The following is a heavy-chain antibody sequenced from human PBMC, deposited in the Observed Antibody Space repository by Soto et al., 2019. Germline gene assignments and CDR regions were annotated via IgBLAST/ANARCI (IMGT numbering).Heavy chain of an antibody. J-gene: IGHJ6*02. CDR1: GDSVSSNSAA. D-gene: IGHD5-12*01. CDR3: ARGLIVATIKYYYYGMDV. V-gene: IGHV6-1*01. Sequence: SQTLSLTCAISGDSVSSNSAAWNWIRQSPSRGLEWLGRTYYRSKWYNDYAVSVKSRITINPDTSKNQFSLQLNSVTPEDTAVYYCARGLIVATIKYYYYGMDVWGQGTTVTVSS. CDR2: TYYRSKWYN.